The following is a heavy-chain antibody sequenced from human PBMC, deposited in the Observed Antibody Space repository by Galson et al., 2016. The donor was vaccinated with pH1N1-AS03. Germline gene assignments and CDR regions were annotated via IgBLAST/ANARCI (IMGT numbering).Heavy chain of an antibody. V-gene: IGHV3-74*01. J-gene: IGHJ4*02. CDR2: ISPDGSAT. CDR3: AKDNRDFAYDN. D-gene: IGHD2/OR15-2a*01. CDR1: GFSFRDYW. Sequence: SLRLSCAASGFSFRDYWMHWVRQAPGKGMLLVSRISPDGSATYYVDSVKGRFTVSRDNAKNTLYLQMNSLTAEDTAVYYCAKDNRDFAYDNWGQGTLVTVSS.